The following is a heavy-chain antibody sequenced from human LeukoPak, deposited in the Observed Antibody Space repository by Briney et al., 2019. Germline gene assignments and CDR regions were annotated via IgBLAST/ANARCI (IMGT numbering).Heavy chain of an antibody. V-gene: IGHV1-2*02. CDR2: INANSGAT. Sequence: ASVKVSCKASGYTFTGYDIHWVRQAPGQGLEWMGWINANSGATKYAQKFQGRVTMTRDTSISTAYMELSRLGSDDTAVYYCAVITWIQNFDYWGQGTLVTVSS. CDR1: GYTFTGYD. J-gene: IGHJ4*02. CDR3: AVITWIQNFDY. D-gene: IGHD5-18*01.